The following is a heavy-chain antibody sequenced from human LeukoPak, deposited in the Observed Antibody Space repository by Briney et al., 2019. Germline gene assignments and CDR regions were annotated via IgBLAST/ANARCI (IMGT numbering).Heavy chain of an antibody. CDR2: IKSKTDGGTT. Sequence: PGGSLRLSCAASGFTFSNAWMNWVRQAPGKGLEWVGRIKSKTDGGTTDCAAPVKGRFTISRDDSKNTLYLQMNSLKTEDTAVYYCTTDHHLLWFRELGSTFYGDYWGQGTLVSVSS. CDR1: GFTFSNAW. J-gene: IGHJ4*02. V-gene: IGHV3-15*01. D-gene: IGHD3-10*01. CDR3: TTDHHLLWFRELGSTFYGDY.